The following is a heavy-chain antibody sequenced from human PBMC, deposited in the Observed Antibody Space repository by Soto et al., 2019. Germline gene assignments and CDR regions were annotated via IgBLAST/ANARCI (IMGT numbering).Heavy chain of an antibody. CDR3: ARMLRYFDWFNWFDP. CDR1: GFTVSSNY. V-gene: IGHV3-66*01. Sequence: GGSLRLSCAASGFTVSSNYMSWVRQAPGKGLEWVSVIYSDGLTYYADSVKGRFTISRDNSKNTLFLQMNSLRVEDTAVYYCARMLRYFDWFNWFDPWGQGTLVTVSS. CDR2: IYSDGLT. D-gene: IGHD3-9*01. J-gene: IGHJ5*02.